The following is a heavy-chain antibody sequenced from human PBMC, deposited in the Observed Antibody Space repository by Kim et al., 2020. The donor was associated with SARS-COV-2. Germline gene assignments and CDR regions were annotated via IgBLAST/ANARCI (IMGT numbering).Heavy chain of an antibody. Sequence: GGSLRLSCAASGFTFSGSGMHWVRQASGKGLEWVGRIRSKGNSYGTADAASVRGRFSISRDDSKNTAYLQMNSLKTEDTAVYYCTRRGIAVAGTNVYWGQGTLVTVSS. CDR3: TRRGIAVAGTNVY. CDR2: IRSKGNSYGT. CDR1: GFTFSGSG. J-gene: IGHJ4*02. D-gene: IGHD6-19*01. V-gene: IGHV3-73*01.